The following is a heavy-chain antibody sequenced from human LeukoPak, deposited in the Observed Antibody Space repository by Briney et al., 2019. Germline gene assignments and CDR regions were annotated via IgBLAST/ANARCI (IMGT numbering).Heavy chain of an antibody. Sequence: PSQTLSLTCTVSGGSISSGDYYWSWIRQPPGKGLEWIGYIYYSGSTYCNPSLKSRVTISVDTSKNQFSLKLSSVTAADTAVYYCARAILATIPYYFDCWGQGTLVTVSS. CDR2: IYYSGST. CDR1: GGSISSGDYY. J-gene: IGHJ4*02. CDR3: ARAILATIPYYFDC. V-gene: IGHV4-30-4*08. D-gene: IGHD5-24*01.